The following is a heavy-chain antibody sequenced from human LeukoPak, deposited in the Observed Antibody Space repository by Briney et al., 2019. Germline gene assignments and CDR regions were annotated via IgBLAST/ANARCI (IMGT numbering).Heavy chain of an antibody. CDR3: ARAPHYDYVWGSYRYFDY. D-gene: IGHD3-16*02. CDR2: INHSGST. J-gene: IGHJ4*02. V-gene: IGHV4-39*07. Sequence: SETLSLTCTVSGGSISSSSYYWSWIRQPPGKGLEWIGEINHSGSTNYNPSLKSRVTISVDTSKNQFSLKLSSVTAADTAVYYCARAPHYDYVWGSYRYFDYWGQGTLVTVSS. CDR1: GGSISSSSYY.